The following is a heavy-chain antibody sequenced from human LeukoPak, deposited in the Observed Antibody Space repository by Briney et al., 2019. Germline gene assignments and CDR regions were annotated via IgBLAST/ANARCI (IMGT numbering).Heavy chain of an antibody. CDR3: ATADVITGTTGLDY. J-gene: IGHJ4*02. CDR1: GYTLTELS. CDR2: FDPEDGET. V-gene: IGHV1-24*01. D-gene: IGHD1-20*01. Sequence: EASVKVSCKVSGYTLTELSMHWVRQAPGKGLEWMGGFDPEDGETIYAQKFQGRVTMTEDTSTDTAYMELSSLRSEDTAVYYCATADVITGTTGLDYWGQGTLVTVSS.